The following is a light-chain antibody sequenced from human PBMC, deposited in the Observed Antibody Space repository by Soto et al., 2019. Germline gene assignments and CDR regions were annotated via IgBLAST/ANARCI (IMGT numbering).Light chain of an antibody. CDR3: GSCDRSLSPYV. J-gene: IGLJ1*01. CDR2: DDD. CDR1: SSNIGGNS. Sequence: SVLTQPPSVSAAPGQRVTISCSGSSSNIGGNSVSWYQQLPGTAPKLLIYDDDKRPSGIPDRFSGSKSGTSATLGITGFQTGDEADYYCGSCDRSLSPYVFGTGINVAVL. V-gene: IGLV1-51*01.